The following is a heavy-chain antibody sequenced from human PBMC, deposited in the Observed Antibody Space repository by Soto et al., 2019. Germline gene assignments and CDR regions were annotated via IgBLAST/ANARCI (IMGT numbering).Heavy chain of an antibody. CDR2: IYYSGST. J-gene: IGHJ6*02. CDR1: GGSISSGGYY. Sequence: SETLSLTCTVSGGSISSGGYYWSWIRQHPGKGLEWIGYIYYSGSTYYNPSLKSRVTISVDTSKNQFSLKLSSVTAADTAVYYCARGEQLVRGYYYYGMDVWGQGTTVTVSS. D-gene: IGHD6-6*01. CDR3: ARGEQLVRGYYYYGMDV. V-gene: IGHV4-31*03.